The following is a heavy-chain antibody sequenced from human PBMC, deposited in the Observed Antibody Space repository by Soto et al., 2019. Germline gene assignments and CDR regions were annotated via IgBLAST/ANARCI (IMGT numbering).Heavy chain of an antibody. CDR2: NNAGTGNT. V-gene: IGHV1-3*05. Sequence: QVQLVQSGAEEKKPGASVKVSCKASGYTFTNYAMHWVRQAPGQRLEWMGWNNAGTGNTKYSQKFQGRVTITRDTSASTAHMGLSSRRAEATAVYYCARTDRGVIIDYYDFGMDVWGEGTTVTVSS. D-gene: IGHD3-10*01. CDR3: ARTDRGVIIDYYDFGMDV. J-gene: IGHJ6*04. CDR1: GYTFTNYA.